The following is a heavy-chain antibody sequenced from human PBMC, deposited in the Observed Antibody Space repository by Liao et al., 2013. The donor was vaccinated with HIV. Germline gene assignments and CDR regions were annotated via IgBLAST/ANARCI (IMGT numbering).Heavy chain of an antibody. CDR2: INHSGST. CDR3: AMRAGCSNTSCWGNYFDY. V-gene: IGHV4-34*01. Sequence: QVQLQQWGAGLLKPSETLSLTCAVYGGSFSGYYWSWIRQPPGKGLEWIGEINHSGSTNYNPSLKSRVTISVDTSKNQFSLKLSSVTAADTAVYYCAMRAGCSNTSCWGNYFDYWGQGTWSPSPQ. CDR1: GGSFSGYY. J-gene: IGHJ4*02. D-gene: IGHD2-2*01.